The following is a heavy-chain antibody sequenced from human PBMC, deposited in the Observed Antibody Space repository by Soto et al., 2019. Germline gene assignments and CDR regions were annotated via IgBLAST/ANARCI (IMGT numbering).Heavy chain of an antibody. J-gene: IGHJ4*02. D-gene: IGHD2-15*01. CDR2: VSVPSGDT. Sequence: GASVRVSCKASGYSFSSFGISWVRQAPGQGLEWVEWVSVPSGDTSSAQNFQGRVTVTTDTSTSTAYMEVGSLRSDDTAVYYCARTCRSGGSCYLEYWGEGTLVTVSS. CDR1: GYSFSSFG. CDR3: ARTCRSGGSCYLEY. V-gene: IGHV1-18*01.